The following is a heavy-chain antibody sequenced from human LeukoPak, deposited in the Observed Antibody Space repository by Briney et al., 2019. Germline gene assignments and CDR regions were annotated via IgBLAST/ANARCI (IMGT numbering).Heavy chain of an antibody. Sequence: GGSLRLSCAASGFSFSTYWMCWVRQAPGKGLEWVANIKQDGSEKYYVDSVKGRFTISRDNSKNTLYLQMNSLRAEDTAAYHCAKGRNEDGDAALNYWGQGTLVTVSS. V-gene: IGHV3-7*05. D-gene: IGHD4-17*01. CDR3: AKGRNEDGDAALNY. J-gene: IGHJ4*02. CDR1: GFSFSTYW. CDR2: IKQDGSEK.